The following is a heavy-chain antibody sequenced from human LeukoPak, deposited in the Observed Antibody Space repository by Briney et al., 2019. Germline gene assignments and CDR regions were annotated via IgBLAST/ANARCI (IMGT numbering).Heavy chain of an antibody. Sequence: GSLRLSCGASGLTVSSYGMSWVRQAPGKGLEWIGEINHSGSTNYNPSLKSLVTISVDTSKNQFSLKLSSVTAADTAVYYCARGGNAFDIWGQGTMVTVSS. CDR2: INHSGST. CDR3: ARGGNAFDI. V-gene: IGHV4-34*01. D-gene: IGHD1-26*01. J-gene: IGHJ3*02. CDR1: GLTVSSYG.